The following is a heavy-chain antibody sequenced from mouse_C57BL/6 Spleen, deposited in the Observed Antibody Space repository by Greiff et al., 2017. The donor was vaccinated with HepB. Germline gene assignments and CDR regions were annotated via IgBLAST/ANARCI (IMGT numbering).Heavy chain of an antibody. Sequence: VQLVESGPGLVQPSQSLSITCTVSGFSLTSYGVHWVRQSPGKGLEWLGVIWSGGSTDYNAAFISRLSISKDNSKSQVFFKMNSLQADDTAIYYCARPLSTVKNAMDYWGQGTSVTVSS. CDR1: GFSLTSYG. V-gene: IGHV2-2*01. J-gene: IGHJ4*01. D-gene: IGHD1-1*01. CDR2: IWSGGST. CDR3: ARPLSTVKNAMDY.